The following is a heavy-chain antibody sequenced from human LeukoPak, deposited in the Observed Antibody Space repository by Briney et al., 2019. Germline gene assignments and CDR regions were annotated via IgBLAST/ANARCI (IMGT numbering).Heavy chain of an antibody. V-gene: IGHV3-30*04. CDR3: ARDMRAAADYYFDY. CDR2: ISTDGRDK. D-gene: IGHD6-13*01. CDR1: GFTFSGYA. Sequence: GRSLRLSCAASGFTFSGYAMRWVRQAPGKGLEWVAVISTDGRDKHNADSVKGRFTISRDNSKNTLYVQMTSLTAEDTAIYYCARDMRAAADYYFDYWGQGTPVIVS. J-gene: IGHJ4*02.